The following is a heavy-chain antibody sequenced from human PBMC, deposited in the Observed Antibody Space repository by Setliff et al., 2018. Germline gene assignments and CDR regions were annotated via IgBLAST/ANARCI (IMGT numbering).Heavy chain of an antibody. CDR2: ISSSSSYI. D-gene: IGHD6-19*01. V-gene: IGHV3-21*01. Sequence: PGGSLRLSCAASGFTFSTYGLNWVRQAPGKGLEWISSISSSSSYIYYADSVKGRFTISRDNAKNSLYLQMNSLRPEDTAVYYCAKDSLSGWSAVDYWGQGTLVTVSS. CDR3: AKDSLSGWSAVDY. J-gene: IGHJ4*02. CDR1: GFTFSTYG.